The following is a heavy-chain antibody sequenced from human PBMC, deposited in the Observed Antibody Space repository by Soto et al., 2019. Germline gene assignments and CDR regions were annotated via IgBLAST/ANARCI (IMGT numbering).Heavy chain of an antibody. Sequence: ASVKVSCKASGYTFTSYAMHWVRQAPGQRLEWMGWINAGNGNTKYSQKFQGRVTITRDTSASTAYMELSSLRSEDTAVYYCARVYYDFWSGYYALFDYWGQGTLVTVSS. V-gene: IGHV1-3*01. CDR3: ARVYYDFWSGYYALFDY. J-gene: IGHJ4*02. D-gene: IGHD3-3*01. CDR2: INAGNGNT. CDR1: GYTFTSYA.